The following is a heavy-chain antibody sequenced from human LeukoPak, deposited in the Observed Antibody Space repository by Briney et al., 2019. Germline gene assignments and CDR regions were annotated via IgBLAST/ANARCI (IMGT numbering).Heavy chain of an antibody. CDR2: IKEDGSEK. J-gene: IGHJ4*02. V-gene: IGHV3-7*01. CDR3: ASGRQLGY. D-gene: IGHD6-13*01. CDR1: GFTFSNYW. Sequence: GWSLRLSCAASGFTFSNYWMSWVRQAPGKGLEWVANIKEDGSEKYYVDSVKGRFTIFRDNARNSLYLQMNSLRAEDTAVYYCASGRQLGYWGQGTRVTVSS.